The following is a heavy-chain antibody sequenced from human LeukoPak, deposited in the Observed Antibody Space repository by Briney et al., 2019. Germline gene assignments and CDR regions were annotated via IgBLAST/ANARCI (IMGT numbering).Heavy chain of an antibody. Sequence: GGSLRLSCAASGFTFDDYAMHWVRQAPGKGLEWVSGISWNSDSISYADSVKGRFTISRDNAKNSLYLQMNSLRAEDTALYYCVRDHYWLEYCSNGVCQDSFDIWGQGTMVTVSS. CDR2: ISWNSDSI. CDR1: GFTFDDYA. CDR3: VRDHYWLEYCSNGVCQDSFDI. J-gene: IGHJ3*02. V-gene: IGHV3-9*01. D-gene: IGHD2-8*01.